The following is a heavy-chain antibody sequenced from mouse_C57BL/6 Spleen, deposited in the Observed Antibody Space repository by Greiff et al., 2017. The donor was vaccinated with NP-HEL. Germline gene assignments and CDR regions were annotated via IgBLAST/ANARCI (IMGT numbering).Heavy chain of an antibody. D-gene: IGHD5-5*01. Sequence: VQLQQPGAELVRHGSSVKLSCKASGYTFTSYWMDWVKQRPGQGLEWIGNIYPSDSETHYNQKFKDKATLTVDKSSSTAYMQLSSLTSEDSAVYYCARLPPFDYWGQGTTLTVSS. CDR2: IYPSDSET. CDR1: GYTFTSYW. J-gene: IGHJ2*01. CDR3: ARLPPFDY. V-gene: IGHV1-61*01.